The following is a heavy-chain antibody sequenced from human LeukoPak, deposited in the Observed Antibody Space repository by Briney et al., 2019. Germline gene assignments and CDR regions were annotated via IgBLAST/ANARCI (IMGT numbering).Heavy chain of an antibody. J-gene: IGHJ4*02. V-gene: IGHV1-46*01. Sequence: ASVKVSCKASGYTFTGYYMHWVRQAPGQGLEWMGIINPSGGSTSYAQRFQGRVTMTRDMSTSTVYMELSSLRSEDTAVYYCARDHRSGSPAVYFDYWGQGTLVTVSS. CDR3: ARDHRSGSPAVYFDY. CDR2: INPSGGST. D-gene: IGHD1-26*01. CDR1: GYTFTGYY.